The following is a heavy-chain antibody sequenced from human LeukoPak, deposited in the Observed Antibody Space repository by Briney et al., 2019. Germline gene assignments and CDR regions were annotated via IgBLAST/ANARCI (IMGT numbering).Heavy chain of an antibody. CDR1: GYTFTGYY. Sequence: ASVKVSCKASGYTFTGYYMHSVRQAPGQGVEWMGWINPNSGGTNYAQKFQGRVTMTRDTSISTAYMVMSRLRSDDTAVYDCARSSYSKSTSCYWFYNLFDHWGQGTLVTVSS. J-gene: IGHJ5*02. D-gene: IGHD2-2*01. CDR2: INPNSGGT. V-gene: IGHV1-2*02. CDR3: ARSSYSKSTSCYWFYNLFDH.